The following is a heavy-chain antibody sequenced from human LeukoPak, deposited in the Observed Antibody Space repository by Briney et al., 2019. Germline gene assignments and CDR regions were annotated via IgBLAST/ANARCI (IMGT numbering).Heavy chain of an antibody. CDR3: AKETFDP. Sequence: PGGSLRLSCAASGFTFISYWMHWVRQAPGKGLVWVSRIKTDGSSTDYEDSVKGRFTISRDNAKNTLYLQMNRLRAEDKGVYYCAKETFDPWGQGTLVTVSS. CDR1: GFTFISYW. J-gene: IGHJ5*02. CDR2: IKTDGSST. V-gene: IGHV3-74*01.